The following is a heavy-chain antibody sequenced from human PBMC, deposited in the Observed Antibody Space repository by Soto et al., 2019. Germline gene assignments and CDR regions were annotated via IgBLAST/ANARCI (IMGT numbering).Heavy chain of an antibody. CDR2: ISAYNGNT. CDR3: ARAGGHRPADPFGP. Sequence: ASVKVSFKASGYTFTSYGLSWVRPAPGQGLEWMGWISAYNGNTNYAQKLQGRVTMTTDTSTSTAYMELRSLRSDDTAVYYCARAGGHRPADPFGPWGQGTLVTVSS. V-gene: IGHV1-18*04. J-gene: IGHJ5*02. CDR1: GYTFTSYG. D-gene: IGHD1-26*01.